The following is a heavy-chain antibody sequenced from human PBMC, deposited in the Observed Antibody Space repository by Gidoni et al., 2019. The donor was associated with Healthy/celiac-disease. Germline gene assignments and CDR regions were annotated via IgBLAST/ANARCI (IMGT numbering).Heavy chain of an antibody. V-gene: IGHV3-48*03. D-gene: IGHD1-26*01. J-gene: IGHJ6*02. CDR2: ISRSGSTI. Sequence: EVQLVESWGGLVQPGGSLRLSCEASGFPFGSYEMNWVRRAPGKGLEWVSYISRSGSTIYYADSVKGRFTISRDNAKNSLYLQMNSLRAEDTAVYYCARDEGWGAVYGMDVWGQGTTVTVSS. CDR1: GFPFGSYE. CDR3: ARDEGWGAVYGMDV.